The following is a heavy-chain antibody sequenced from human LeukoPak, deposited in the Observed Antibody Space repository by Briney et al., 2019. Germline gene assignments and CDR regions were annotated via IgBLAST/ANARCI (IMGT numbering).Heavy chain of an antibody. CDR1: GGSIRSHF. V-gene: IGHV4-59*08. CDR2: GHHSGST. J-gene: IGHJ6*03. CDR3: ARHKRDYYYYYMDV. Sequence: SETLSLTCTFSGGSIRSHFWNWVRQPPGKGLEWIGFGHHSGSTMYNPSLNSRVALSVDASKNQFSLILSSVTAADTALYYCARHKRDYYYYYMDVWGKGTTVSVSS.